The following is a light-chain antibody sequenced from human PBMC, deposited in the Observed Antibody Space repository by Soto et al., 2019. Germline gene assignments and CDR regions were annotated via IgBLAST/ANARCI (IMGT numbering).Light chain of an antibody. Sequence: IQLTQSPSSLSASVGDRVTISCRASQDISTHLAWYQQKPGKAPKLLIYAASSLQSGVPSRFSGSGSGTDFTLTISSLQPEEFATYYCQQGHSNPITLGQGTRLEIK. J-gene: IGKJ5*01. CDR2: AAS. V-gene: IGKV1-39*01. CDR1: QDISTH. CDR3: QQGHSNPIT.